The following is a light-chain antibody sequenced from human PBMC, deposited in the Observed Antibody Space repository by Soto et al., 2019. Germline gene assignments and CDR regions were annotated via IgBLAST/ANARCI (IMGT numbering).Light chain of an antibody. Sequence: QSVLTQPPSASGTPGQRVTISCSGSSSSIGSNTVNWYRQLPGTAPKLLIYSNNQRPSGVPDRFSGSKSGTSASLAISGLQSEDEADYYCAGWDDSLNGVVFGGGTKLTVL. V-gene: IGLV1-44*01. J-gene: IGLJ2*01. CDR2: SNN. CDR3: AGWDDSLNGVV. CDR1: SSSIGSNT.